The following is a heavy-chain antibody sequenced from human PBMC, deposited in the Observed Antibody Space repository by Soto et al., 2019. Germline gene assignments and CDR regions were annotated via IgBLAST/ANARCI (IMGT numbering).Heavy chain of an antibody. Sequence: QVQLVQSGAEVKKPGASVKVSCKASGYTFTSYDINWVRQATGQGLEWMGWMNPNSGNTGYAQKFQGRVTMTRNTSISTAYMALSSRRSEDTAVYYCARERSAAGTGWFDPWGQGTLVTVSS. CDR1: GYTFTSYD. CDR2: MNPNSGNT. D-gene: IGHD6-13*01. CDR3: ARERSAAGTGWFDP. V-gene: IGHV1-8*01. J-gene: IGHJ5*02.